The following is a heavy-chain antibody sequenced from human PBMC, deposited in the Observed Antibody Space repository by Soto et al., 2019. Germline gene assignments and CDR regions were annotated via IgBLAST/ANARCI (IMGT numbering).Heavy chain of an antibody. Sequence: PGGSLRLSCAASGLTFSSYAMSWVRQAPGKGLEWVSAISGSGGSTYYADSVKGRFTISRDNSKNTLYLQMNSLRAEDTAVYYCAKGRGYCSSTSCYVGSDYWGQGTLVTVSS. CDR3: AKGRGYCSSTSCYVGSDY. V-gene: IGHV3-23*01. CDR1: GLTFSSYA. J-gene: IGHJ4*02. D-gene: IGHD2-2*01. CDR2: ISGSGGST.